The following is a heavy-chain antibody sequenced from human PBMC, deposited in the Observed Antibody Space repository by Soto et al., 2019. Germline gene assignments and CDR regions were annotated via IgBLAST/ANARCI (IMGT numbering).Heavy chain of an antibody. CDR1: GYSFSSYW. CDR2: IDTSDSST. V-gene: IGHV5-10-1*01. D-gene: IGHD4-17*01. J-gene: IGHJ5*02. Sequence: GEYPKISCKGSGYSFSSYWFSWVRQMPGKVLEWMGRIDTSDSSTNYSPSFQGHATISADKSISTAYLQWSSLKATDAAMYYGAGRGGDYGFTVAWFDLWGQGXLVTVYS. CDR3: AGRGGDYGFTVAWFDL.